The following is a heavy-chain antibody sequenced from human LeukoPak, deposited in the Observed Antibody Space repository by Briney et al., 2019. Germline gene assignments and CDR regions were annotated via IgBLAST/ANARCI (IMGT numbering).Heavy chain of an antibody. Sequence: ASVKVSCKASGGTFSSYAISWVRQAPGQGLEWMGGIIPIFGTANYAQKFQGRVTITADESTSTAYMELSSLRSEDTAVYYCAKEVAATQGLYYLDYWGQGTLVTVSS. CDR2: IIPIFGTA. V-gene: IGHV1-69*13. J-gene: IGHJ4*02. D-gene: IGHD2-15*01. CDR1: GGTFSSYA. CDR3: AKEVAATQGLYYLDY.